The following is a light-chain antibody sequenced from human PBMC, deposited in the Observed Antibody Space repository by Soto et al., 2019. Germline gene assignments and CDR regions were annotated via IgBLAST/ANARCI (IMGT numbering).Light chain of an antibody. V-gene: IGKV3-20*01. J-gene: IGKJ3*01. Sequence: EIVLTQSPGTLSLSPGERATLSCRASQSVSSSYLAWYQQKPGQAPRLLIYGASSRATGIPDRFSGSGSGTDVTLTISRLEPEDVVVYSCPQDGSSPRFTFGPGNKVYIK. CDR1: QSVSSSY. CDR2: GAS. CDR3: PQDGSSPRFT.